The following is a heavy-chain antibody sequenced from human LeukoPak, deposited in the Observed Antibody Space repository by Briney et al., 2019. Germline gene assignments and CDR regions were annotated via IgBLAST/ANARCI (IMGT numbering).Heavy chain of an antibody. V-gene: IGHV3-30*18. CDR3: AKVGGGVAGHFDY. J-gene: IGHJ4*02. Sequence: GRSLRLSCAASGFTFSSYGMLWVRQAPGKGLEWVAVISYDGSDKYYADSVKGRFTISRDNSKNTLYLQMNSLRAEDTAVYYCAKVGGGVAGHFDYWGQGTLVTVSS. CDR1: GFTFSSYG. D-gene: IGHD6-19*01. CDR2: ISYDGSDK.